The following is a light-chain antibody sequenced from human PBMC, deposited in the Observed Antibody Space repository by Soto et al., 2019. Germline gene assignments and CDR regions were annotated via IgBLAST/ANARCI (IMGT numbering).Light chain of an antibody. V-gene: IGKV3-11*01. CDR3: QQRSNWIT. CDR1: QSVSTY. Sequence: EIVLTQSPATLSLSPGERATLSCRASQSVSTYLGWYQQKPGQAPRLLIYDASNRATGIPARFSGSGSGTDFTLTISSLEPVDFAAYYCQQRSNWITFGQGTRLEIK. J-gene: IGKJ5*01. CDR2: DAS.